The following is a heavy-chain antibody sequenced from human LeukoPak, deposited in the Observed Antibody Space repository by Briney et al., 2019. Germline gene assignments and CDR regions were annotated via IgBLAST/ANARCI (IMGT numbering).Heavy chain of an antibody. CDR1: GFPDSSNY. CDR3: TRNSGWYGVL. V-gene: IGHV3-53*01. Sequence: GVSLTLSCTVSGFPDSSNYMSWVRQAPGKGLEWVSDIYRGGSTYYADSVKGRFTISRDNYKNTLYLQLNSLRADDSAVYYCTRNSGWYGVLWGRGTLVPVS. D-gene: IGHD6-19*01. CDR2: IYRGGST. J-gene: IGHJ4*02.